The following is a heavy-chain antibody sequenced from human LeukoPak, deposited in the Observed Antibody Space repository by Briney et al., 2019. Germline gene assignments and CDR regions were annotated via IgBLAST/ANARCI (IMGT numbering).Heavy chain of an antibody. J-gene: IGHJ4*02. Sequence: SETLSLTCTVSSGSISTYYWSWIRQPPGKGLEWIGYIYYSGSSNYNPSLKSRVNISLDTPKNQFSLKLISVTAADTAVYFCARLQWLSTPFFWGQGTLVTVSS. D-gene: IGHD6-19*01. CDR2: IYYSGSS. V-gene: IGHV4-59*08. CDR1: SGSISTYY. CDR3: ARLQWLSTPFF.